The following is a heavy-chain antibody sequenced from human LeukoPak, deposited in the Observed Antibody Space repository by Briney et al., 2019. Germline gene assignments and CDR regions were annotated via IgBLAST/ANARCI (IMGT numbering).Heavy chain of an antibody. V-gene: IGHV3-48*04. Sequence: GGSLRLSCAASGFTFSGYGMNWVRQAPGKGLEWVSYISSSGSTIYYADSVKGRFTISRDNVKNSLYLQMNSLRAEDTAVYYCARTGSSRFDYWGQGTLVTVSS. CDR1: GFTFSGYG. J-gene: IGHJ4*02. D-gene: IGHD1-26*01. CDR3: ARTGSSRFDY. CDR2: ISSSGSTI.